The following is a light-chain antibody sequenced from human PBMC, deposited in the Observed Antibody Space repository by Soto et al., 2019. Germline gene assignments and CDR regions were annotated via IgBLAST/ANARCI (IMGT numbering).Light chain of an antibody. CDR2: AAS. Sequence: AIQMTQSPSSLSASIGDRVTITCRASQGIRDDLGWYRQRPGKAPELLIFAASSLQGGVPSRFSGSGSGTDFTLTVSSLQPDDFATYYCHQYHNFPRTFGQGTKVDIK. J-gene: IGKJ1*01. CDR3: HQYHNFPRT. V-gene: IGKV1-6*01. CDR1: QGIRDD.